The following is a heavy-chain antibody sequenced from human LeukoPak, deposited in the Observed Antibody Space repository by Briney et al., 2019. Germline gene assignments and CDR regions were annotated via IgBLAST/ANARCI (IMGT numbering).Heavy chain of an antibody. Sequence: GGSLRLSCAASGFTFSSYSMNWVRQAPGKGLEWGSSISSGSTYMYYADSVKGRFTISRDNAQNSMYLQMNSLRAEDTAVYYCGRVGGRSKAAKGDAFDIWGQGTMVVVSS. CDR3: GRVGGRSKAAKGDAFDI. CDR2: ISSGSTYM. D-gene: IGHD6-6*01. CDR1: GFTFSSYS. V-gene: IGHV3-21*01. J-gene: IGHJ3*02.